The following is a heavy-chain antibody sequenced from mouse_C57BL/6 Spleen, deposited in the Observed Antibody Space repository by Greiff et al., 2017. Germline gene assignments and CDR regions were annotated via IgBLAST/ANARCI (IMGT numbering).Heavy chain of an antibody. Sequence: EVMLVESGPELVKPGASVKISCKASGYSFTGYYMNWVKQSPEKSLEWIGEINPSTGGTTYNQKFKAKATLTVDKSSSTAYMQLKSLTSEDSAVYYCARNFDYWGQGTTLTVSS. CDR2: INPSTGGT. V-gene: IGHV1-42*01. CDR3: ARNFDY. J-gene: IGHJ2*01. CDR1: GYSFTGYY.